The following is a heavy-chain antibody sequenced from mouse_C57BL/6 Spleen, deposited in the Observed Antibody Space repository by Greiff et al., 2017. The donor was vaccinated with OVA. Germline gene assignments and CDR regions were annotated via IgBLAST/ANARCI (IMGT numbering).Heavy chain of an antibody. J-gene: IGHJ2*01. CDR2: LNPNNGGT. CDR1: GYTFTDYN. V-gene: IGHV1-22*01. D-gene: IGHD1-1*01. CDR3: ASETTVVATGYFDY. Sequence: VQLKQSGPELVKPGASVKMSCKASGYTFTDYNMHWVKQSHGKSLEWIGYLNPNNGGTSYNQKFKGKATLTVNKSSSTAYMELRSLTSEDSAVYYCASETTVVATGYFDYWGQGTTLTVSS.